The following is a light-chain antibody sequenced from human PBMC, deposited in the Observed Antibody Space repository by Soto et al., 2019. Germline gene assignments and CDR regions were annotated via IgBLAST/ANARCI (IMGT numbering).Light chain of an antibody. CDR3: ISYTKTAERV. J-gene: IGLJ1*01. Sequence: SVLTQPASVSGSPGQSITISCTGTSSDVGAHNFVSWYQQHPGKAPKLMIYEVSNRPSGVSDRFSGSKSGNTASLTISGLQAEDEADYYCISYTKTAERVLGTWTK. CDR2: EVS. V-gene: IGLV2-14*01. CDR1: SSDVGAHNF.